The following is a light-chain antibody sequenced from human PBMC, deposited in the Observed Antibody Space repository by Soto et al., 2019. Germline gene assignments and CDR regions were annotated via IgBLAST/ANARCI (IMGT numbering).Light chain of an antibody. CDR2: WAS. Sequence: DIVLTQSPDSLAVSLGERATINCKSSQSLLHLAWYQQKPGQPPKLLIYWASTREAGAPDRFSGSASGTDFTPTISSLQAEDVAVYYYQQYCTTPVTFGQGTKVELK. J-gene: IGKJ1*01. CDR3: QQYCTTPVT. V-gene: IGKV4-1*01. CDR1: QSLLH.